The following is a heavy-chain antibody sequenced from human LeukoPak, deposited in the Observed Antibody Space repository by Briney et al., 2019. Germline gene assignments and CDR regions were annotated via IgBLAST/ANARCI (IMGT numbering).Heavy chain of an antibody. CDR1: GFGLANFW. CDR2: IYPGGSDT. CDR3: ARHPYPQSKPLA. J-gene: IGHJ5*02. Sequence: KASGFGLANFWLGWVRQMPGKGLEWMGIIYPGGSDTRYSPSFQGQVTISADKSISTTSLQWSTLKASDTAMYSCARHPYPQSKPLAWGQGTLVSAS. D-gene: IGHD6-19*01. V-gene: IGHV5-51*01.